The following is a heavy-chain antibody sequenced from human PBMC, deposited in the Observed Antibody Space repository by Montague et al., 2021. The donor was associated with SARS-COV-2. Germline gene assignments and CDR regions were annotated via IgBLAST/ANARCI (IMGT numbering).Heavy chain of an antibody. CDR2: IDWDGDK. CDR3: ARGPSDTYYYNGMGV. Sequence: PALVKPTQTLTLTCTFSGFSLSTSGMCMTWIRQPPGKALEWLARIDWDGDKYYNTSLKSRLTISKDTSKNLVVLTMTNMDPVDTATYYCARGPSDTYYYNGMGVWGQGTTVTVAS. J-gene: IGHJ6*02. V-gene: IGHV2-70*11. CDR1: GFSLSTSGMC.